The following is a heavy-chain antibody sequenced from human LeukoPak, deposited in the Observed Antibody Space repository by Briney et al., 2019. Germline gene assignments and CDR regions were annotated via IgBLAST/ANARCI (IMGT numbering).Heavy chain of an antibody. CDR2: IKQDGSEK. Sequence: GGSLRLSCAASGFTFSSYWMSWVRQAPGKGLEWVANIKQDGSEKYYVDSVKGRFTISRDNAKNSLYLQMNSLRAEDTAVYYCARDTPYGDFLFDYWGQGNPGHRLL. V-gene: IGHV3-7*03. D-gene: IGHD4-17*01. J-gene: IGHJ4*02. CDR1: GFTFSSYW. CDR3: ARDTPYGDFLFDY.